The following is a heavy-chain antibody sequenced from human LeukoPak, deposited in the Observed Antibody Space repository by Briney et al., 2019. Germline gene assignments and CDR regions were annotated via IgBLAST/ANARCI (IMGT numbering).Heavy chain of an antibody. V-gene: IGHV1-18*01. Sequence: VASVKVSCKASGYTFTSYGISWVRQAPGQGLEWMGWISAYNGNTNYAQKLQGRVTMTTDTSTSTAYMELRSLRSDDTAVYYCARDSSSWYAHYYYGMDVGGQGTTVTV. D-gene: IGHD6-13*01. CDR3: ARDSSSWYAHYYYGMDV. CDR1: GYTFTSYG. CDR2: ISAYNGNT. J-gene: IGHJ6*02.